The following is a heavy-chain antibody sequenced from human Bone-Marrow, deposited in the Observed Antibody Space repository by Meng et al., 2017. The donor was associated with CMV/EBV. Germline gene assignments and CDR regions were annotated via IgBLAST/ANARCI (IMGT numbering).Heavy chain of an antibody. CDR3: ARDLRLYGMDV. V-gene: IGHV3-7*03. CDR1: GFTFSSYW. J-gene: IGHJ6*02. CDR2: IKQDGSEK. Sequence: GESLKISCAASGFTFSSYWMSWVRQAPGKGLEWVANIKQDGSEKYYVDSVKGRFTISRDNSKNTLYLQMNSLRAEDTAVYYCARDLRLYGMDVWGQGTTVTVSS.